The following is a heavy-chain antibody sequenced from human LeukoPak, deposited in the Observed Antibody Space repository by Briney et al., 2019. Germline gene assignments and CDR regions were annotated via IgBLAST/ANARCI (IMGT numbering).Heavy chain of an antibody. V-gene: IGHV3-23*01. Sequence: SGGSLRLSCAASGFTFSSYAMSWVRQAPGEGLEWVSAIRGWGGSTYYADSVKGRFTISRDHSKNTLYLQMNSLRAEDTAVYYCAKDSRRITMIVVVTPVDYWGQGTLVTVSS. D-gene: IGHD3-22*01. CDR1: GFTFSSYA. CDR3: AKDSRRITMIVVVTPVDY. CDR2: IRGWGGST. J-gene: IGHJ4*02.